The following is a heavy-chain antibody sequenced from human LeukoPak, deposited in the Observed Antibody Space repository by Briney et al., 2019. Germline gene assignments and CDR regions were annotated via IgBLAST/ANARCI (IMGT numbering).Heavy chain of an antibody. J-gene: IGHJ4*02. V-gene: IGHV3-21*01. Sequence: GGSLRLSCAASGFTFSSYSMNWVRQAPGKGLEWVSSISSSSSYIYYADSVKGRFTISRDNAKNSLYLQMNSLRAEDTAVYYCARHSYSYAWLPFDYWGQGTLVTVSS. CDR2: ISSSSSYI. CDR3: ARHSYSYAWLPFDY. CDR1: GFTFSSYS. D-gene: IGHD5-18*01.